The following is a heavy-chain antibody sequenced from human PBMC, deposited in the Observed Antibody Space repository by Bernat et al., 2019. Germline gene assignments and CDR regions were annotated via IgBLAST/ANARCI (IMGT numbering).Heavy chain of an antibody. V-gene: IGHV1-3*01. J-gene: IGHJ4*02. D-gene: IGHD2-15*01. Sequence: QVQLVQSGAEVKKPGASVKVSCKASGYTFTNYAIHWVRQAPGQRLEWMGWINAGDGNMKYSQKFQGRVTITWDRSAGPAYMELSSLTSEDTAIYFCARGWAVVVSATYFDYWGQGTVVIVSS. CDR3: ARGWAVVVSATYFDY. CDR2: INAGDGNM. CDR1: GYTFTNYA.